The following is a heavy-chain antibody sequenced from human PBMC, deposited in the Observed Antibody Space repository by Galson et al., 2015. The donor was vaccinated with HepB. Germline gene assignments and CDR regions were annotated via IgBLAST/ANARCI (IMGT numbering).Heavy chain of an antibody. D-gene: IGHD1-26*01. Sequence: SVKVSCKASGYTFTSYGISWVRQAPGQGLEWMGWISAYNGNTNYAQKLQGRVTMTTDTSTSTAYMELRSLRSDDTAVYYCARDPLGDWVVGATLLDYWGQGTLVTVSS. CDR3: ARDPLGDWVVGATLLDY. V-gene: IGHV1-18*01. CDR1: GYTFTSYG. J-gene: IGHJ4*02. CDR2: ISAYNGNT.